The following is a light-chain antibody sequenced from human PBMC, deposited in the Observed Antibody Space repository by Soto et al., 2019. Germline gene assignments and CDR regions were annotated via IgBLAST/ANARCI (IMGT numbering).Light chain of an antibody. CDR1: QSVSSSY. Sequence: EIVLTRSPGTLSLSPGERATLSCRASQSVSSSYLAWYQQKPGQAPRLLIYGASSRATGIPDRFSGSGSGTDFTLTISRLEPEDFAVYYCQQYGSSRVTFGPGTKVD. J-gene: IGKJ3*01. CDR2: GAS. V-gene: IGKV3-20*01. CDR3: QQYGSSRVT.